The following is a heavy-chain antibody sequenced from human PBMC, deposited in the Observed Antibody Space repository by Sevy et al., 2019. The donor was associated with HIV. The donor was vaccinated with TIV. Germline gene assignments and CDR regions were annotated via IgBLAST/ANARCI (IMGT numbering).Heavy chain of an antibody. CDR2: IYYSGST. CDR3: ARLLRYNPCFDY. Sequence: SETLSLTCTVSDGSISSHYWSWIRQPPGMGLQWIGYIYYSGSTNYNPSLKNRVTMSLDTSKNQFSLKLSSVTAADTAVYYCARLLRYNPCFDYWGQGALVTVSS. V-gene: IGHV4-59*11. D-gene: IGHD1-1*01. CDR1: DGSISSHY. J-gene: IGHJ4*02.